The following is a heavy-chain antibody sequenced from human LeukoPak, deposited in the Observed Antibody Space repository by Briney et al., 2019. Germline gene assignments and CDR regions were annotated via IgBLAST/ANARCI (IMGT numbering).Heavy chain of an antibody. D-gene: IGHD4-17*01. J-gene: IGHJ4*02. CDR1: GFTFSSYW. V-gene: IGHV3-74*01. Sequence: PGGSLRLSCAASGFTFSSYWMHWVRQAPGKGLVWVSRINSDGSSTSYADSVKGRFTISRDNAKNSLYLQMNSLRDEDTAVYYCARPSYGDYYFDYWGQGTLVTVSS. CDR2: INSDGSST. CDR3: ARPSYGDYYFDY.